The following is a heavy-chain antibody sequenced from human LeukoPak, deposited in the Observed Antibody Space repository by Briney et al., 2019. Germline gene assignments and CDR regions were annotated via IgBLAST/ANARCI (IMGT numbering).Heavy chain of an antibody. D-gene: IGHD3-22*01. J-gene: IGHJ6*02. CDR2: MNPNSGNT. CDR1: GYTFTSYG. V-gene: IGHV1-8*02. Sequence: ASVKVSCKASGYTFTSYGINWVRQATGQGLEWMGWMNPNSGNTGYAQKFQGRVTMTRNTSISTAYMELSSLRSEDTAVYYCATGYYDSSGYYTYYYYYGVDVWGQGTTVTVSS. CDR3: ATGYYDSSGYYTYYYYYGVDV.